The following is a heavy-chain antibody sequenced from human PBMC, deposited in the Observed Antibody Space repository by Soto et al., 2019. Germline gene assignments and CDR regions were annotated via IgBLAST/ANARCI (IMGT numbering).Heavy chain of an antibody. D-gene: IGHD3-22*01. V-gene: IGHV4-30-4*01. Sequence: LSLTCTVSGGSISSGDYYWCWIRQPPGKGLEWIGYIYYSGSTYYNPSLKSRVTISVDTSKNQFSLKLSSVTAADTAVYYCARRDSMIVVGQNAFDIWGQGTMVTVSS. J-gene: IGHJ3*02. CDR3: ARRDSMIVVGQNAFDI. CDR1: GGSISSGDYY. CDR2: IYYSGST.